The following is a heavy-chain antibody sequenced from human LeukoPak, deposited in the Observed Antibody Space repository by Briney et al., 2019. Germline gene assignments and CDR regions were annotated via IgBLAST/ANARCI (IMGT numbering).Heavy chain of an antibody. CDR2: IYYSGSP. CDR1: GGSISNNNYY. Sequence: SETLSLTCTVSGGSISNNNYYWAWIRQPPGKGLECIGSIYYSGSPSYNPSLKSRVTISVDTSKNQFSLRLSSVTDADTAVYYCATWRTAKTGFDYWGQGTLVTVSS. CDR3: ATWRTAKTGFDY. J-gene: IGHJ4*02. V-gene: IGHV4-39*01. D-gene: IGHD1-1*01.